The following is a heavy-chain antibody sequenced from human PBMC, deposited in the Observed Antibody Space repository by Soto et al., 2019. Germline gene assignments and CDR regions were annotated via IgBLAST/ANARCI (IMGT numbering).Heavy chain of an antibody. V-gene: IGHV1-69*13. CDR1: GGTFNNYG. CDR3: AREVLRGYSGYGYFDY. J-gene: IGHJ4*02. Sequence: GASVKVSCKPSGGTFNNYGFSWVRQAPGQGLEWVGGIIPLFGTANNAQKFQGRVTITADESTSTAYMELSSLRSDDTAVYYCAREVLRGYSGYGYFDYWGQGTLVTVS. CDR2: IIPLFGTA. D-gene: IGHD5-12*01.